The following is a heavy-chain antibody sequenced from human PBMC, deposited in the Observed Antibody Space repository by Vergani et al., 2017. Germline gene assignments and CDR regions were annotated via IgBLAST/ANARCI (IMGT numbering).Heavy chain of an antibody. D-gene: IGHD2-21*01. J-gene: IGHJ6*02. Sequence: QVQLEESGPGLVKPSETLSLTCTVSGGSFNTYYWSWIRQSPGKGLEWIGYIYSTGSTNYNPSLNSRVTMSVDTSKNQFTLKLRSVTAADTAGYFCARVMYRGDASTCYRLEGMDIWGQGTTVTISS. CDR2: IYSTGST. V-gene: IGHV4-59*13. CDR3: ARVMYRGDASTCYRLEGMDI. CDR1: GGSFNTYY.